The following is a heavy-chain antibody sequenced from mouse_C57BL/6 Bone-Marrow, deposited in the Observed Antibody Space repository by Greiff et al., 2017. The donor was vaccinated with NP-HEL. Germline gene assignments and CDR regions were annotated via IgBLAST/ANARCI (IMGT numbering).Heavy chain of an antibody. CDR3: AIYYYGSSPYYAMDY. CDR1: GFNIKNTY. D-gene: IGHD1-1*01. CDR2: IDPANGNT. J-gene: IGHJ4*01. Sequence: VQLKQSVAELVRPGASVKLSCTASGFNIKNTYMHWVKQRPEQGLEWIGRIDPANGNTKYAPKFQGKATINADTTSNTAYLQLSSLTSEDSAIYYCAIYYYGSSPYYAMDYWGQGTSVTVSS. V-gene: IGHV14-3*01.